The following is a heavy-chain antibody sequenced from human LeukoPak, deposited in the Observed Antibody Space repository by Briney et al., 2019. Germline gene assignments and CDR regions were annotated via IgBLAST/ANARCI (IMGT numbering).Heavy chain of an antibody. CDR3: ARGRSGYGPFDAFDI. D-gene: IGHD3-22*01. J-gene: IGHJ3*02. V-gene: IGHV3-23*01. CDR1: GYTFSSYA. Sequence: GESLKISCTASGYTFSSYAMTWVRQAPGKGLEWVSAISGSGVNTYYADSVKGRFAASRDNSKNTLYLQMNSLRAEDTAVYYCARGRSGYGPFDAFDIWGQGTWVTVSS. CDR2: ISGSGVNT.